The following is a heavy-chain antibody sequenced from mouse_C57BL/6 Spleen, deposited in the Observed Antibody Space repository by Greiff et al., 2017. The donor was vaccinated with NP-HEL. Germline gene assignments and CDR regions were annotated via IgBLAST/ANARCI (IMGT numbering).Heavy chain of an antibody. J-gene: IGHJ2*01. CDR2: IDPETGGT. CDR1: GYTFTDYE. Sequence: QVQLQQSGAELVRPGASVTLSCKASGYTFTDYEMHWVKQTPVHGLEWIGAIDPETGGTAYNQKFKGKAILTADKSSSTAYMELRSLTSEDSAVDYCTREITTVVVGFDYWGQGTTLTVSS. V-gene: IGHV1-15*01. CDR3: TREITTVVVGFDY. D-gene: IGHD1-1*01.